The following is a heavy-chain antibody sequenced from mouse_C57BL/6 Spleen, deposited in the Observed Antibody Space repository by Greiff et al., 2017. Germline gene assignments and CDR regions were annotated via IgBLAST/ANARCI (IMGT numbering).Heavy chain of an antibody. CDR3: ARNYYGSSPWFAY. CDR2: ISYDGSN. Sequence: EVQLVESGPGLVKPSQSLSLTCSVTGYSIISGYYWNWIRQFPGNKLEWMGYISYDGSNNYNPSLKNRISITRDTSKNQFFLKLNSVTTEDTATYYCARNYYGSSPWFAYWGQGTLVTVSA. CDR1: GYSIISGYY. J-gene: IGHJ3*01. D-gene: IGHD1-1*01. V-gene: IGHV3-6*01.